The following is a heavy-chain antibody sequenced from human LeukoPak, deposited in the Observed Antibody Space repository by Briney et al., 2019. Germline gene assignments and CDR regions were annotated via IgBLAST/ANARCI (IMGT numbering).Heavy chain of an antibody. D-gene: IGHD2-2*01. CDR3: ARNEYATGWFDH. J-gene: IGHJ5*02. Sequence: ASVKVSCKASGYTFTSYYMHWVRQAPGQGLEWMGIINPSGGSTSYAQKFQGRVTLTRDTSTSTAYMELSSLTSEDTAVYYCARNEYATGWFDHWGQGTVVTVSS. V-gene: IGHV1-46*01. CDR1: GYTFTSYY. CDR2: INPSGGST.